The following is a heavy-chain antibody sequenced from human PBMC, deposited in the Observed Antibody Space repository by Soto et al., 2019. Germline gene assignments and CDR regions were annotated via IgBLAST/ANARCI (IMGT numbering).Heavy chain of an antibody. Sequence: GGSLRLSCAASGFTFSSYAMSWVRQAPGKGLEWVSAISGSGGSTYYADSVKGRFTISRDNSKNTLYLQMNSLRAEDTAVYYCAKDAGSRYYYGSGSYSLLDYWGQGTLVTVSS. V-gene: IGHV3-23*01. CDR1: GFTFSSYA. CDR3: AKDAGSRYYYGSGSYSLLDY. D-gene: IGHD3-10*01. J-gene: IGHJ4*02. CDR2: ISGSGGST.